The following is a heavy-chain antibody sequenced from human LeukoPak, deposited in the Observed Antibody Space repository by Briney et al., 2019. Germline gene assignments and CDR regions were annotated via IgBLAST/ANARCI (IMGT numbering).Heavy chain of an antibody. V-gene: IGHV3-23*01. CDR3: AKDDGNNAKLLLDY. CDR2: ISSSGDST. CDR1: GYTFSNYG. J-gene: IGHJ4*02. Sequence: GGSLRLACAVSGYTFSNYGMSWVRQAPGKGLEWVSVISSSGDSTYYADSVKGRFTISRDNSKNTLYLQMNGLRAEDTAIYYCAKDDGNNAKLLLDYWGQGTLVTVSS. D-gene: IGHD2/OR15-2a*01.